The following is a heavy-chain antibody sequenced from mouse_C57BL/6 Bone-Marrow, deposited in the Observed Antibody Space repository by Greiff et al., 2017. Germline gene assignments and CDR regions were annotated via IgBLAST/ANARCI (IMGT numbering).Heavy chain of an antibody. CDR2: IDPENGDT. Sequence: VQLKQSGAELVRPGASVKLSCTASGFNIKDDYMHWVKQRPEQGLEWIGWIDPENGDTEYASKFQGKATITADTSSNTAYLQLSSLTSEDTAVYYCTFYYGNYVGWFAYWGQGTLVTVSA. V-gene: IGHV14-4*01. J-gene: IGHJ3*01. D-gene: IGHD2-1*01. CDR1: GFNIKDDY. CDR3: TFYYGNYVGWFAY.